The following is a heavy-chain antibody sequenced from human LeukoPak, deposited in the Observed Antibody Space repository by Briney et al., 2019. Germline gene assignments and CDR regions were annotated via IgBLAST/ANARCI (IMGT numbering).Heavy chain of an antibody. Sequence: GGSLRLSCAASGLTFSSYGMHWVRQAPGKGLEWVAVISYDGSNKYYADSVKGRFTISRDNSKNTLYLQMNSLRAEDTAVYYCARGLKLLWFGRHYYYYGMDVWGQGTTVTVSS. V-gene: IGHV3-30*03. J-gene: IGHJ6*02. D-gene: IGHD3-10*01. CDR3: ARGLKLLWFGRHYYYYGMDV. CDR2: ISYDGSNK. CDR1: GLTFSSYG.